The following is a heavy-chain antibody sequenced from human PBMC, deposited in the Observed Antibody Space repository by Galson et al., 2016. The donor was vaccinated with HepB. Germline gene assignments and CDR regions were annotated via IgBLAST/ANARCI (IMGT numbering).Heavy chain of an antibody. CDR1: GPGFKGYG. J-gene: IGHJ4*02. V-gene: IGHV3-23*01. D-gene: IGHD1-1*01. CDR2: IDGEGHTT. CDR3: AIGATGATWRN. Sequence: SLRLSCAVSGPGFKGYGLSWVRPSPGKGLQWVSDIDGEGHTTHHADSVKGRFTMSRDNSQDTVYLEMKSVRVEDTAIYYCAIGATGATWRNWGQGTLVTVSS.